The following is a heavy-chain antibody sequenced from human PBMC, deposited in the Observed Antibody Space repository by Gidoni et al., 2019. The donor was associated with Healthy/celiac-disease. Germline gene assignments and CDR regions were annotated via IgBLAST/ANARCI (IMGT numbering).Heavy chain of an antibody. CDR1: GFTFRSYA. Sequence: QAQLVESGGGVVQPGRSLRLSCAAPGFTFRSYAMHWVRQAPGKGLEWVAVISYEGSNKYYADSVKGRFTISRDNSKNTLYLQMNSLKAEDTAVYYCARDWGPAAVARNYYYYGMDVWGQGTTVTVSS. D-gene: IGHD6-19*01. V-gene: IGHV3-30-3*01. CDR2: ISYEGSNK. J-gene: IGHJ6*02. CDR3: ARDWGPAAVARNYYYYGMDV.